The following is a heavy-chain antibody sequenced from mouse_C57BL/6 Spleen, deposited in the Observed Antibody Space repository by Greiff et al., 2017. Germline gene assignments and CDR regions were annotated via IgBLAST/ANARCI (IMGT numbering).Heavy chain of an antibody. V-gene: IGHV1-58*01. J-gene: IGHJ4*01. CDR3: ARGGYGSSYEDAMDY. D-gene: IGHD1-1*01. CDR2: IYIGNGYT. Sequence: VVRPGSSVKMSCKTSGYTFTSYGINWVKQRPGQGLEWIGYIYIGNGYTEYNEKFKGKATLTSDTSSSTAYMQLSSLTSEDSAIYFCARGGYGSSYEDAMDYWGQGTSVTVSS. CDR1: GYTFTSYG.